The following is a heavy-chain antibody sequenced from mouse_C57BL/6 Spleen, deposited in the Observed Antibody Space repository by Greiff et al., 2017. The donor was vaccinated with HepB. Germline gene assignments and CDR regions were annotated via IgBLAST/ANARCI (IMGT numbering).Heavy chain of an antibody. V-gene: IGHV1-59*01. J-gene: IGHJ1*03. Sequence: QVQLQQPGAELVRPGTSVKLSCKASGYTFTSYWMHWVKQRPGQGLEWIGVIDPSDSYTNYNQKFKGKATLTVDTSSSTAYMQLSSLTSEDSAVYYCAGGNENYFDVWGTGTTVTVSS. CDR3: AGGNENYFDV. CDR2: IDPSDSYT. CDR1: GYTFTSYW.